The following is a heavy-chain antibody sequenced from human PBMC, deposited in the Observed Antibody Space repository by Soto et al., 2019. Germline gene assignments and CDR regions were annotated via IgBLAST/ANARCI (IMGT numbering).Heavy chain of an antibody. D-gene: IGHD3-10*01. CDR1: GGTFSSYT. V-gene: IGHV1-69*02. J-gene: IGHJ6*02. Sequence: QVQLVQSGAEVKKPGSSVKVSCKASGGTFSSYTISWVRQAPGQGLEWMGRIIPILGIPNYAQKLQGRVTXTSXKATSTAYMELSSLRSEDTAVYYCARFRGSYGMDVWGQGTTVTVSS. CDR2: IIPILGIP. CDR3: ARFRGSYGMDV.